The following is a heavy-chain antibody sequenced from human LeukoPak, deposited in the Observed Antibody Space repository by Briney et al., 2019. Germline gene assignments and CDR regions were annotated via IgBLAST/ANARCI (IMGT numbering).Heavy chain of an antibody. CDR1: GDSIASTIYY. D-gene: IGHD1-26*01. J-gene: IGHJ4*02. Sequence: PSETLSLTCSVSGDSIASTIYYWGWIRQPPGKGLEWIGNIYYSGSTYYTPSLKSRVILSLDKSANQFSLNLSSVTAADTAVYYCARFSPRAMGNYLDFWGQGTLVTVSS. CDR2: IYYSGST. V-gene: IGHV4-39*07. CDR3: ARFSPRAMGNYLDF.